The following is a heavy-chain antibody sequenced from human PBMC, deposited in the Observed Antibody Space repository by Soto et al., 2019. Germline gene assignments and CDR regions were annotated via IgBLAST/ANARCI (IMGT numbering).Heavy chain of an antibody. Sequence: GGSLRLSCAASGFTFSSYGMHWVRQAPGKGLEWVAVIWYDGSNKYYADPVKGRFTISRDNSKNTLYLQMNSLRAEDTAVYYCARDSSSGWYYFDYWGQGTLVTVSS. V-gene: IGHV3-33*01. CDR1: GFTFSSYG. CDR3: ARDSSSGWYYFDY. CDR2: IWYDGSNK. J-gene: IGHJ4*02. D-gene: IGHD6-19*01.